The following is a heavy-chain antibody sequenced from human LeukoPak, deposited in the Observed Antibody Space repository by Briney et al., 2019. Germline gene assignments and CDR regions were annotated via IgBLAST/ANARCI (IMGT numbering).Heavy chain of an antibody. CDR1: GFTFSSYA. V-gene: IGHV3-64*01. J-gene: IGHJ4*02. CDR3: AREGEGIAVAGLDY. D-gene: IGHD6-19*01. CDR2: ISSNGGST. Sequence: TGGSLRLSCAASGFTFSSYAMHWVRQAPGKGLEYVSAISSNGGSTYYANSVKGRFTISRDNSKNTLYLQMGSLRAEDMAVYYCAREGEGIAVAGLDYWGQGTLVTVSS.